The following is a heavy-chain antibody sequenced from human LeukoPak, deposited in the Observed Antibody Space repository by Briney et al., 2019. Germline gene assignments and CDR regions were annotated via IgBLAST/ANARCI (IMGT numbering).Heavy chain of an antibody. CDR1: GGSFSGYY. CDR3: ARHLVSGYFDY. J-gene: IGHJ4*02. D-gene: IGHD2-15*01. CDR2: INHSGST. Sequence: PSETLSLTCAVYGGSFSGYYWSWIRQPPGKGLEWIGEINHSGSTNYNPSLKSRVTISVDTSKNQFSLKLSSVTAADTAVYYCARHLVSGYFDYWGQGTLVTVSS. V-gene: IGHV4-34*01.